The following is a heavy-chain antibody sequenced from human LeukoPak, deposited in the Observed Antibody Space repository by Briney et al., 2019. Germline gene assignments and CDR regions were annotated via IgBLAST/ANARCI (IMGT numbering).Heavy chain of an antibody. V-gene: IGHV3-48*01. D-gene: IGHD7-27*01. CDR2: ISSSSSTI. CDR3: AREGPGDLDY. J-gene: IGHJ4*02. CDR1: GFTFSTYT. Sequence: GGSLRLSCAASGFTFSTYTMNWVRQPPGKGLEWVSKISSSSSTIYYADSVKGRFTISRDNAKNSLYLQMNSLRADDTALYYCAREGPGDLDYWGQGTLVTVSS.